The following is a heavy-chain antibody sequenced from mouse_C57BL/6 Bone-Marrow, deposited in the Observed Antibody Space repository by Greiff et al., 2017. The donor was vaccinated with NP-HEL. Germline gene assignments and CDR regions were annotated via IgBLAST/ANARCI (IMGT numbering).Heavy chain of an antibody. CDR1: GYTFTSYW. CDR2: IHPNSGST. D-gene: IGHD1-1*01. V-gene: IGHV1-64*01. CDR3: AKFSTTVVAPKVGAMDY. Sequence: QVQLKQPGAELVKPGASVKLSCKASGYTFTSYWMHWVKQRPGQGLEWIGMIHPNSGSTKYNEKFKSKATLTVDKSSSTAYMQLSSLTSEDSAVYYCAKFSTTVVAPKVGAMDYWGQGTSVTVSS. J-gene: IGHJ4*01.